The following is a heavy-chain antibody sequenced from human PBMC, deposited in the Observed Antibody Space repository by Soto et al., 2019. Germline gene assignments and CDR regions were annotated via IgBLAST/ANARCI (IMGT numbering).Heavy chain of an antibody. CDR1: GGSITSSHYY. D-gene: IGHD7-27*01. V-gene: IGHV4-39*01. J-gene: IGHJ4*02. Sequence: SETLSLTCTVSGGSITSSHYYWGWIRQPPGKGLEWIGTIYHSGTTSYHPSLKSRVTISADTSKNQFSLRLSSVTAADTAVYYCARHGPTWVAQVLYFDFWGQGALVTVSS. CDR3: ARHGPTWVAQVLYFDF. CDR2: IYHSGTT.